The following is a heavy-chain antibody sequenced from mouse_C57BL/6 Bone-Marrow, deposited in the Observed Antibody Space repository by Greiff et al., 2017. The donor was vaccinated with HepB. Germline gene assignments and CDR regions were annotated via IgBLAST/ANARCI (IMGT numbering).Heavy chain of an antibody. V-gene: IGHV1-15*01. CDR3: TSDYGSSYWYFDV. D-gene: IGHD1-1*01. Sequence: VQLQESGAELVRPGASVTLSCKASGYTFTDYEMHWVKQTPVHGLEWIGAIDPETGGTAYNQKFKGKAILTADKSSSTAYMELRSLTSEDSAVYDCTSDYGSSYWYFDVWGTGTTVTVSS. J-gene: IGHJ1*03. CDR1: GYTFTDYE. CDR2: IDPETGGT.